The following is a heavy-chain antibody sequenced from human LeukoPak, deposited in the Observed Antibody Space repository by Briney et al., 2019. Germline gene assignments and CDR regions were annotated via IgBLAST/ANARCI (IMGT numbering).Heavy chain of an antibody. CDR1: RFTFSSYS. J-gene: IGHJ4*02. D-gene: IGHD4-17*01. Sequence: GGSLRLSCAASRFTFSSYSMNWVRQAPGKGLEWVSVIYSGGSTYYADSVKGRFTISRDNSKNTLYLQMNSLRAEDTAVYYCARDYGDWAFDYWGQGTLVTVSS. V-gene: IGHV3-66*01. CDR2: IYSGGST. CDR3: ARDYGDWAFDY.